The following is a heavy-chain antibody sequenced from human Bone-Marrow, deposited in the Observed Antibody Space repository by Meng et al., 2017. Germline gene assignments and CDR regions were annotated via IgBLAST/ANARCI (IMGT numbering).Heavy chain of an antibody. Sequence: GESLKISCKGSGYSFTSYWIGWVRQMPGKGLEWMGIIYPGDSGTRYSPSFQGQVTISADKSISTAYLQWGSLNASDTALYYCARQLSSSGAFDIWGQGKMVTVSS. CDR3: ARQLSSSGAFDI. CDR1: GYSFTSYW. CDR2: IYPGDSGT. D-gene: IGHD6-6*01. J-gene: IGHJ3*02. V-gene: IGHV5-51*01.